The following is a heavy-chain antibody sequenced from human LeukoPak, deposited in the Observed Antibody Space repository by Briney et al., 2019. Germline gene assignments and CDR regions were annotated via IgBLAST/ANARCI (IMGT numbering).Heavy chain of an antibody. CDR1: GGSISSSSYY. J-gene: IGHJ4*02. CDR2: IYYSGST. Sequence: SETLSLTCTVSGGSISSSSYYWGWIRQPPGKGLEWIGSIYYSGSTYYNPSLKSRVTISVDTSKNHFSLKLSSVTAADTAVYYCARLVATSPRFDYWGQGTLVTVSS. V-gene: IGHV4-39*01. D-gene: IGHD5-12*01. CDR3: ARLVATSPRFDY.